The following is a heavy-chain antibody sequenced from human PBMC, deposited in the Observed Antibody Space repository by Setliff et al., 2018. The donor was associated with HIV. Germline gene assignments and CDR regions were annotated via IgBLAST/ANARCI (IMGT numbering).Heavy chain of an antibody. J-gene: IGHJ4*02. V-gene: IGHV1-2*06. CDR2: ISPNYGGT. CDR3: ARGQGPVDY. Sequence: GASVKVSCKTSGYIFTHYYTHWVRQAPGQGLEWMGRISPNYGGTHYPQKFQGRVTLTSDTSISTAYMELSGLTSDDTAVYYCARGQGPVDYWGQGTLVT. CDR1: GYIFTHYY.